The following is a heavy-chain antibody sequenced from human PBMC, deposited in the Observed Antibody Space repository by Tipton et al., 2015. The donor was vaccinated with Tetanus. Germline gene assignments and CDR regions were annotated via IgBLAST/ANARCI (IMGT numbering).Heavy chain of an antibody. CDR1: GGSINRYY. CDR2: INYSGTT. J-gene: IGHJ6*02. D-gene: IGHD3-10*01. CDR3: ARDRDYYGSGSRGMDV. Sequence: TLSLTCTVSGGSINRYYWSWIRQSPGKGLEWIGYINYSGTTNYASPLQSRVIISVDTSKNQFSLKLNSVTAADTAVYCCARDRDYYGSGSRGMDVWGQGTTVTVSS. V-gene: IGHV4-59*01.